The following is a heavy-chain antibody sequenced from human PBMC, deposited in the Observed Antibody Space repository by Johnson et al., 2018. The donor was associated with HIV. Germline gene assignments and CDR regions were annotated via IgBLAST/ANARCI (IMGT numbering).Heavy chain of an antibody. CDR3: AKSSIAVQDAFDI. V-gene: IGHV3-53*01. J-gene: IGHJ3*02. CDR1: GFTVSSNY. CDR2: IYSGGST. Sequence: VQLMESGGGLIQPGGSLRLSCAASGFTVSSNYMSWVRQAPGKGLEWVSVIYSGGSTYYTDSVKGRFTISRDNSKNTLYLQMNSLRAEDTAVYFCAKSSIAVQDAFDIWGQGTMVIVSS. D-gene: IGHD6-19*01.